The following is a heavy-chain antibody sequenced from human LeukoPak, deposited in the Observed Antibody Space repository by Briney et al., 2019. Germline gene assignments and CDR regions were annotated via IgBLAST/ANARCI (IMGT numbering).Heavy chain of an antibody. Sequence: GGSLRLSCAASGFTFSSQSMSWVRQAPGKGLEWVSSISSSGGSTYYADTVKGRFTTSRDNSKNTLYLQMSSLRAEDTAVYYCAKAWALLNYWGQGTLVTVSS. CDR2: ISSSGGST. J-gene: IGHJ4*02. CDR1: GFTFSSQS. CDR3: AKAWALLNY. V-gene: IGHV3-23*01. D-gene: IGHD3-10*01.